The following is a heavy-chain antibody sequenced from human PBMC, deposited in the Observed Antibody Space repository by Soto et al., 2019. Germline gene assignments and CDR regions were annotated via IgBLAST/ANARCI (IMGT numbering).Heavy chain of an antibody. D-gene: IGHD2-15*01. CDR3: AKGLAATAYYYYGMDV. V-gene: IGHV3-23*01. CDR2: ISGSGGST. Sequence: GGSLRLSCAASGFTFSSYAMSWVRQAPGKGLEWVSAISGSGGSTYYADSVKGRITISRDNSKNTLYLQMNSLRAEDTAVYYCAKGLAATAYYYYGMDVWGQGTTVTVSS. CDR1: GFTFSSYA. J-gene: IGHJ6*02.